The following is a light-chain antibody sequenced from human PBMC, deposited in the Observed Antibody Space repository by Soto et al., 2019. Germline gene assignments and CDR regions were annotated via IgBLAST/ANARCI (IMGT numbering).Light chain of an antibody. Sequence: DIVLTQSPAALSLSPGERATLSCRASQSVSNYLAWYQQRPGRAPRLLIYDASHRATGIPARFSGSGSGTDFTLTINSLEPEDFAVYYCQQRGDRPRTFGQGTKLEIK. J-gene: IGKJ2*01. CDR2: DAS. CDR1: QSVSNY. V-gene: IGKV3-11*01. CDR3: QQRGDRPRT.